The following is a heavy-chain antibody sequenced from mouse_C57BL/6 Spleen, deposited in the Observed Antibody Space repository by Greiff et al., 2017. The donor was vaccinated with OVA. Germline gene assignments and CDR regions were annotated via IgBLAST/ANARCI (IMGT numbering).Heavy chain of an antibody. CDR3: ARDYARYFDV. CDR1: GYTFTSYG. D-gene: IGHD1-1*01. J-gene: IGHJ1*03. V-gene: IGHV1-81*01. Sequence: VQLQQSGAELARPGASVKLSCKASGYTFTSYGISWVKQRTGQGLEWIGEIYPRSGNPYYNEKFKGKATLTADKSSSTAYMELRSLTSEDSAVYFCARDYARYFDVWGTGTTVTVSS. CDR2: IYPRSGNP.